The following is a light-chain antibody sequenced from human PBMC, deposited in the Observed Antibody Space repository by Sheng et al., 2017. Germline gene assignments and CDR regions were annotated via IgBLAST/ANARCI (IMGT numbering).Light chain of an antibody. CDR1: ESVSSY. CDR2: DVS. CDR3: LLYDSWPRA. V-gene: IGKV3-15*01. Sequence: EIVLTQSPATVSLSPGERVTLSCRASESVSSYLAWYQQKAGQPPRLLIYDVSTRATGLPDRFGGSGSGTDFTLTISSLQSEDFAVYYCLLYDSWPRAFGPGTKVDV. J-gene: IGKJ3*01.